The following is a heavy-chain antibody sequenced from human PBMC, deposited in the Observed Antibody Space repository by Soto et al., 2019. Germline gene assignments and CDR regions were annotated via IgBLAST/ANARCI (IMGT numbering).Heavy chain of an antibody. D-gene: IGHD4-17*01. V-gene: IGHV4-39*01. Sequence: PSETLSLTCTVSGGSISSSGYYWGWIRQPPGKGLEWIGSIYYSGSTYYNPSLKSRVTISVDTSKNQFSLKLSSVTAADTAVYYCARHLGWRVTTAFDYWGQGTLVTVSS. CDR3: ARHLGWRVTTAFDY. J-gene: IGHJ4*02. CDR2: IYYSGST. CDR1: GGSISSSGYY.